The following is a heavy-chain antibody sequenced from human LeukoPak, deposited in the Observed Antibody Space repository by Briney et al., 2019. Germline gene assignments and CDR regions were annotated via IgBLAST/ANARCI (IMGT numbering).Heavy chain of an antibody. CDR1: GYSFTSYW. D-gene: IGHD3-16*02. J-gene: IGHJ4*02. CDR3: ARLHYEGSYRPGTIDY. Sequence: PGESLKISCKGSGYSFTSYWIGWVRQMPGKGLEWMGIIYPGDSDTRYSPSFQGQVTISADKSISTAYLQWSSLKASDTAMYYCARLHYEGSYRPGTIDYWGQGTLVTVSS. CDR2: IYPGDSDT. V-gene: IGHV5-51*01.